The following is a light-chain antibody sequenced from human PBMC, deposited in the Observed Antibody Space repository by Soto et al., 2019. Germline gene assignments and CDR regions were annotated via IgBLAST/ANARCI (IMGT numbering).Light chain of an antibody. J-gene: IGKJ4*01. CDR2: RTS. CDR1: QSISSN. V-gene: IGKV3-15*01. Sequence: EIVLTRSPGALSLSPGERATLSCRASQSISSNLAWYQQKPGQAPRLLMFRTSSRATGFPARFSGSGSGTEFNLTISSLQSEDFGVYYCQQYNNWPRATFGGGTKVDIK. CDR3: QQYNNWPRAT.